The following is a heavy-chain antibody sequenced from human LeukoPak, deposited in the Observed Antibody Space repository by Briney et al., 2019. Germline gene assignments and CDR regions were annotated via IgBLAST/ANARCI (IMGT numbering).Heavy chain of an antibody. CDR3: ARDLSGSSYGLGF. V-gene: IGHV1-46*01. Sequence: ASVTVSFTASGYIFTSYNMHWVRQAPGQGLEWMGIINPSDGATSYAQKFQGRVTMTRDTSTTTVYMELSSLRSEDTAVYYCARDLSGSSYGLGFWGQGTLVTVSS. J-gene: IGHJ4*02. CDR1: GYIFTSYN. CDR2: INPSDGAT. D-gene: IGHD1-26*01.